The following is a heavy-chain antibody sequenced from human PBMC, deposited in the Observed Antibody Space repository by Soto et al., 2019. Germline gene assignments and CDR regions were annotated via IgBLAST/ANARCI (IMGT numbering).Heavy chain of an antibody. J-gene: IGHJ5*02. V-gene: IGHV1-18*01. CDR2: ISAYNGNT. D-gene: IGHD3-3*01. Sequence: ASVEVSCKASGYTFTSYGISWVLQAPGRGVEWMGWISAYNGNTNYAQKLKGRVTMTTDTSTSTAYMELRTMRSDDTAVYYCARVATIFGVVNWFDPWGQGTLVTVSS. CDR3: ARVATIFGVVNWFDP. CDR1: GYTFTSYG.